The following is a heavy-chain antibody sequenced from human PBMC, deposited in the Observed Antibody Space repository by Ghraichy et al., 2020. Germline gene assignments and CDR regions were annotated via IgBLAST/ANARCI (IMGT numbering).Heavy chain of an antibody. J-gene: IGHJ3*02. CDR3: AKEMYATVGLGAFDI. D-gene: IGHD4-17*01. V-gene: IGHV3-23*01. CDR1: GFTFSSYA. Sequence: LSLTCAASGFTFSSYAMSWVRQAPGKGLEWVSAISGSGGSTYYADSVKGRFTISRDNSKNTLYLQMNSLRAEDTAVYYCAKEMYATVGLGAFDIWGQGTMVTVSS. CDR2: ISGSGGST.